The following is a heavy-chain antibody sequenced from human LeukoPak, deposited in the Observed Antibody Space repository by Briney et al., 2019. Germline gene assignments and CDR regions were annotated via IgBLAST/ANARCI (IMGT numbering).Heavy chain of an antibody. CDR3: ASEYYYDSSGYSRHAFDI. Sequence: SETLSLTCAVYGGSFSGYYWSWIRQPPGKGLEWIGVINHSGSTNYNPSLKSRVTISVDTSKNQFSLKLSSVTAADTAMYYCASEYYYDSSGYSRHAFDIWGQGTMVTVSS. D-gene: IGHD3-22*01. J-gene: IGHJ3*02. CDR2: INHSGST. V-gene: IGHV4-34*01. CDR1: GGSFSGYY.